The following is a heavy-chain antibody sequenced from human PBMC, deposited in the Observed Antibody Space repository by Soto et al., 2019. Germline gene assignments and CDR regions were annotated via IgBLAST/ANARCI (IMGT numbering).Heavy chain of an antibody. CDR1: GGTFSSYW. CDR2: IKSDGSST. V-gene: IGHV3-74*01. Sequence: PGGSLRLSCAASGGTFSSYWMHWVRQAPGKGLVWVSRIKSDGSSTSYADSVKGRFTISRDNAKNTLYLQMNSLRAEDTAVYYCTRRPSNSTFDYWGQGTLVTVSS. J-gene: IGHJ4*02. CDR3: TRRPSNSTFDY. D-gene: IGHD4-4*01.